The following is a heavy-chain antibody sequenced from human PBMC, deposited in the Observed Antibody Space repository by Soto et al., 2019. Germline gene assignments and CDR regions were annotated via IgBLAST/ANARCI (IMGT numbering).Heavy chain of an antibody. CDR2: INPTGGST. CDR1: GYTFTNYY. V-gene: IGHV1-46*01. Sequence: QVQLVQSGAEVKKPGASVKASCKASGYTFTNYYMHWVRQAPGQGLEWMGMINPTGGSTTYARKFQGRVSMTRGTSTNTVYMELSGLRSEDTAVYYCARAYTTSCPGPWGQGTLVTVSS. CDR3: ARAYTTSCPGP. J-gene: IGHJ5*02. D-gene: IGHD6-6*01.